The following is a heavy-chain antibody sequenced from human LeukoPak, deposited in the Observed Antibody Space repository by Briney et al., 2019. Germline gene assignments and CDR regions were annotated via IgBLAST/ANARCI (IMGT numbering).Heavy chain of an antibody. CDR1: GFTFSSYA. D-gene: IGHD2-15*01. CDR2: ISGSGGST. Sequence: LAGGSLRLSCAASGFTFSSYAMHWVRQAPGKGLEYVSAISGSGGSTYYADSVKGRFTISRDNSKNTLYLQMNSLRAEDTAVYYCAKNGCSGGSCPPYFDYWGQGTLVTVSS. CDR3: AKNGCSGGSCPPYFDY. V-gene: IGHV3-23*01. J-gene: IGHJ4*02.